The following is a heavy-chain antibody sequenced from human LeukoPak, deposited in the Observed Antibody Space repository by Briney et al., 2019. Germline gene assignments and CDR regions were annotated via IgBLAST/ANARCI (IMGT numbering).Heavy chain of an antibody. CDR3: ARDKAVTPIPDAFDI. J-gene: IGHJ3*02. CDR1: GGSISSYY. D-gene: IGHD4-11*01. Sequence: PETLSLTCTVSGGSISSYYWSWIRQPPGKGLEWIGYIYYSGSTNYNPSLKSRVTISVDTSKNQFSLKLSSVTAADTAVYYCARDKAVTPIPDAFDIWGQGTMVTVSS. CDR2: IYYSGST. V-gene: IGHV4-59*01.